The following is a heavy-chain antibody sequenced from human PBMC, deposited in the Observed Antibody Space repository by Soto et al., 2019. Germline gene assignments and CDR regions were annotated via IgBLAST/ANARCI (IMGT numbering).Heavy chain of an antibody. V-gene: IGHV4-34*01. CDR3: ARGNDFWSGDGMDV. Sequence: ASETLSLTCAVYGGSFSGYYWSWIRQRPGKGLEWIGEINHSGSTNYNPSLKSRVTISVDTSKNQFSLKLSSVTAADTAVYYCARGNDFWSGDGMDVWGQGTTVTVSS. CDR2: INHSGST. CDR1: GGSFSGYY. J-gene: IGHJ6*02. D-gene: IGHD3-3*01.